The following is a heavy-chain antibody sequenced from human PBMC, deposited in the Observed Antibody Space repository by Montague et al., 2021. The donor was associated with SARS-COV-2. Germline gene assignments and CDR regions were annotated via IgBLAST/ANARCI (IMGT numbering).Heavy chain of an antibody. Sequence: SETLSLTCTVSGGSISSSSYYWGWIRQPPGKGLEWIGSIYYSGSTYYNPYLKSRVTISVDTSKNQFSLKLSSVTAADTAVYYCAREGGWLSRGSYYFDYWGQGGLVTVSS. CDR3: AREGGWLSRGSYYFDY. CDR1: GGSISSSSYY. J-gene: IGHJ4*02. D-gene: IGHD3-22*01. CDR2: IYYSGST. V-gene: IGHV4-39*07.